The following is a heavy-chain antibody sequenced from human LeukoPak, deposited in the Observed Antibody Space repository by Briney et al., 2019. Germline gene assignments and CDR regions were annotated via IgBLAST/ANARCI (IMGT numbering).Heavy chain of an antibody. V-gene: IGHV4-34*01. D-gene: IGHD3-22*01. CDR2: INHSGST. CDR3: ARGPYYYDSSGYAYYFDY. J-gene: IGHJ4*02. Sequence: SETLSLTCTVSGGSISSYYWSWIRQPPGKGLEWIGEINHSGSTNYNPSLKSRVTISVDTSKNQFSLKLSSVTAADTAVYYCARGPYYYDSSGYAYYFDYWDQGTLVTVSS. CDR1: GGSISSYY.